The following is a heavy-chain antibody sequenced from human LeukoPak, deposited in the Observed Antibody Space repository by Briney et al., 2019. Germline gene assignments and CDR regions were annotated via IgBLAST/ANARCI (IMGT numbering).Heavy chain of an antibody. V-gene: IGHV4-59*01. D-gene: IGHD6-13*01. CDR2: IYYRGST. CDR1: GRSISTYY. CDR3: ASYSSSWYYFDY. Sequence: PSQTLSLTCTVSGRSISTYYWSWIRQPPGKGLEWIGYIYYRGSTNYNPSIKSRVTISVDTSKNQFSLKLSSVTAADTAVYYCASYSSSWYYFDYWGQGTLVTVSS. J-gene: IGHJ4*02.